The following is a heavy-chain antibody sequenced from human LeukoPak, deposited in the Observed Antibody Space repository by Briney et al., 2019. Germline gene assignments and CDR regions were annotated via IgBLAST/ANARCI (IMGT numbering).Heavy chain of an antibody. V-gene: IGHV2-5*01. CDR3: AHILLGDNWFDP. CDR1: GFSLYTSAVG. Sequence: ESGPTLVNPTQTLTLTCTFSGFSLYTSAVGVGWIRQPPGRALEWLALIFWNDDKRYSPSLKSRLTIIKDTSKNQVVLTMTNMDPVDTATYFCAHILLGDNWFDPWGQGTLVTVSS. J-gene: IGHJ5*02. CDR2: IFWNDDK. D-gene: IGHD3-16*01.